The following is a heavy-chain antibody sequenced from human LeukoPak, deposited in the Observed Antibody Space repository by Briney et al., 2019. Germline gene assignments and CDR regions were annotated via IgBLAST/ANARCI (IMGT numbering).Heavy chain of an antibody. J-gene: IGHJ6*02. Sequence: PGRSLRLSCAASGFIFSNYGMHWVRQAPGKGLEWVAVIWYDGINKYYVDSVKGRFTISRDISQNTLFLQMNSLRAEDTAVYYCAKYLSAKGPPYALDVWGQGTTVTVSS. CDR1: GFIFSNYG. V-gene: IGHV3-33*06. CDR2: IWYDGINK. CDR3: AKYLSAKGPPYALDV.